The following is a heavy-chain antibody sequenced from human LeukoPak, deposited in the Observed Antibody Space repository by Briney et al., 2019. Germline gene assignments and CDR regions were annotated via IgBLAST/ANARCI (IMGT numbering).Heavy chain of an antibody. CDR1: GYTFTSYG. J-gene: IGHJ4*02. CDR3: ARGRSGWLFDY. V-gene: IGHV1-18*01. Sequence: ASVKVSCNASGYTFTSYGINWVRQAPGQGLGWMGWISAYNGNTHYAQKFQDRITMTTETSTSTDYMELRSLTSDDTAVYYCARGRSGWLFDYWGQGTLVPVSS. D-gene: IGHD6-19*01. CDR2: ISAYNGNT.